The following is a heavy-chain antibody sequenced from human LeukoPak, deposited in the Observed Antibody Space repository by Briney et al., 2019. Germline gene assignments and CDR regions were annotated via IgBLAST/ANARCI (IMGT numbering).Heavy chain of an antibody. CDR1: GFTFSSYS. CDR3: ARALVGYCTNGVCYTLDY. Sequence: GGSLRLSCSASGFTFSSYSMNWVRRAPGKGLEWVSSISSSSSYIYYADSVKGRFTISRDNAKNTLYLQMNSLRAEDTAVYYCARALVGYCTNGVCYTLDYWGQGTLVTVSS. V-gene: IGHV3-21*01. D-gene: IGHD2-8*01. J-gene: IGHJ4*02. CDR2: ISSSSSYI.